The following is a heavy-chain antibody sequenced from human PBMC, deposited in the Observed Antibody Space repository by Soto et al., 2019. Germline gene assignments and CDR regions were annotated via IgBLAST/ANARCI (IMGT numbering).Heavy chain of an antibody. CDR1: GFTFSNYW. V-gene: IGHV3-7*01. CDR2: IKPDGSVK. D-gene: IGHD2-2*01. Sequence: EVHLVESGGGLVQPGGSLRLSCAASGFTFSNYWMSWVRQAPGKGLEWVANIKPDGSVKYYVDSVKGRFTLSRDNAKNTLYLQMNSLSVEDTAVYYCAREILVPAAFYAFDIWCQGTMVTVSS. J-gene: IGHJ3*02. CDR3: AREILVPAAFYAFDI.